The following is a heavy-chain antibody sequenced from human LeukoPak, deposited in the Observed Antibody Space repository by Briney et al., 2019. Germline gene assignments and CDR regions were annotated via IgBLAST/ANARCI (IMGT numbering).Heavy chain of an antibody. V-gene: IGHV3-30*18. D-gene: IGHD6-6*01. CDR1: GFTFSSYG. CDR3: AKDRGLQLVPDY. J-gene: IGHJ4*02. Sequence: PGGSLRLSCAASGFTFSSYGMHWVRQAPGKGLEWVAVISYDGSNKYYADSVKGRFTISRDNSKNTLYLQMNSLRAEDTAVYYCAKDRGLQLVPDYWGQGTLVTVSS. CDR2: ISYDGSNK.